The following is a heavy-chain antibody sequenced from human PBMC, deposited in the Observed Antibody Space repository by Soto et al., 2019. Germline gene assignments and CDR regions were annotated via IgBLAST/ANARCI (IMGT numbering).Heavy chain of an antibody. Sequence: QVQLQESGPGLVKPSQPLSLTCTVSGGSISIGGYYWSWIRQNPEKGLEWIGYIYYSGSTYYNPSLKSRITISVDTSKNQSSLKLNCVTAADTAVYYCARRASSGRDPFYFDYWGQGSLVTVSS. CDR1: GGSISIGGYY. D-gene: IGHD6-6*01. CDR2: IYYSGST. J-gene: IGHJ4*02. CDR3: ARRASSGRDPFYFDY. V-gene: IGHV4-31*03.